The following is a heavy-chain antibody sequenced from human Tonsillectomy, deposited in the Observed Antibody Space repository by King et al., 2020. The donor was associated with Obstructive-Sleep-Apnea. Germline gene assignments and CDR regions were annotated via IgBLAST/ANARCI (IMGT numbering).Heavy chain of an antibody. CDR2: MNSDGNPT. D-gene: IGHD3-22*01. CDR1: GFTLSSYC. V-gene: IGHV3-74*01. CDR3: ARAMRGSFDY. J-gene: IGHJ4*02. Sequence: VQLVESGGGLVQPGGSLRLSCAASGFTLSSYCMHWARQAPGKGRVWVSRMNSDGNPTNYADSVKGRFTISRDNAKNTLYLQMNSLRAEDTAVYYCARAMRGSFDYWGRGTLVTVPS.